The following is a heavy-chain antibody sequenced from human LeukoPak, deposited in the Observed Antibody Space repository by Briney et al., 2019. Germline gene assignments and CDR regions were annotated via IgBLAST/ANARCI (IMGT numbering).Heavy chain of an antibody. CDR3: ATYCSSTSCPHYYYGMDV. Sequence: PGGSLRLSCAASGFTFSDYYMSWIRQAPGKGLEWVSYISSSGSTIYYADSVKGRFTISRDNAKNSLYLQMNSLRAEDTAVYYCATYCSSTSCPHYYYGMDVWGQGTTVTVSS. J-gene: IGHJ6*02. D-gene: IGHD2-2*01. CDR1: GFTFSDYY. V-gene: IGHV3-11*01. CDR2: ISSSGSTI.